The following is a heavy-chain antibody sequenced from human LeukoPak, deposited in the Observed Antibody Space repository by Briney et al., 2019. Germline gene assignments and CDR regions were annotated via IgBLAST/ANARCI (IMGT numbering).Heavy chain of an antibody. CDR1: GFTFSTYG. Sequence: PGGSLRLSCAASGFTFSTYGIHWVRQAPGKGLECVAFIYNDGYNKYYADSVKGRFTISRDNSKNTVYLQMNSLSADDTAIFYCAKRGDYSNNFYIDVWGKGTTVTVFS. D-gene: IGHD4-11*01. CDR2: IYNDGYNK. J-gene: IGHJ6*03. V-gene: IGHV3-30*02. CDR3: AKRGDYSNNFYIDV.